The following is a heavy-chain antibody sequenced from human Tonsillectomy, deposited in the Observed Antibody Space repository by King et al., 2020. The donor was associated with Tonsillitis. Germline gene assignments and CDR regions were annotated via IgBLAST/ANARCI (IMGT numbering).Heavy chain of an antibody. CDR1: GFTFSSYG. D-gene: IGHD6-19*01. V-gene: IGHV3-30*02. CDR2: IRSDGSNK. J-gene: IGHJ4*02. CDR3: ANLAVGQWRYFDY. Sequence: VQLVVSGGGVVQPGGSLRLSCAASGFTFSSYGMHWVRQAPGKGLEWVAFIRSDGSNKYYADSVKGRFTISRDNSKNTLYLQINSLRAEDTAVYYCANLAVGQWRYFDYWGQGTLVTVSS.